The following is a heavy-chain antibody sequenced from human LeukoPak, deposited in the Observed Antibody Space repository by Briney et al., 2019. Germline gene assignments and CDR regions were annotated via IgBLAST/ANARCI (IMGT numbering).Heavy chain of an antibody. CDR2: IYTSGTT. V-gene: IGHV4-61*02. Sequence: SETLSLTCTVSGGSITRDNYYWNWIRQPAGKGLEWIGRIYTSGTTNYNPSLRSRVSISLDASQNQLSLRVTSVTAADTAVYYCARGLRYYDSRDRFDFWGQGALVTVSS. CDR1: GGSITRDNYY. J-gene: IGHJ4*02. D-gene: IGHD3-22*01. CDR3: ARGLRYYDSRDRFDF.